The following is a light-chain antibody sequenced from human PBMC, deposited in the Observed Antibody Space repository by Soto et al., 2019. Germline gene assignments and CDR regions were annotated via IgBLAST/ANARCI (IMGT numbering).Light chain of an antibody. J-gene: IGKJ3*01. CDR3: QKCDYLPI. CDR1: HDITSY. V-gene: IGKV1-33*01. Sequence: DIQMTQSPSSLSASVGDRVTITCQASHDITSYLNWYQHKPGKAPKLLIYDASILEAGVPSRFSCSVYGTDFTFTISSLQPEDVATYYCQKCDYLPIFGPGTTVDFK. CDR2: DAS.